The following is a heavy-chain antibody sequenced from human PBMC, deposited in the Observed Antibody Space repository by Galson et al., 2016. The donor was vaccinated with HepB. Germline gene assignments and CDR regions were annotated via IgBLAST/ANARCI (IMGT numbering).Heavy chain of an antibody. D-gene: IGHD1-26*01. J-gene: IGHJ6*02. CDR1: GGTFGTYA. CDR2: VIPSYRTT. Sequence: SVKVSCKASGGTFGTYAISWVRQAPGQGLEWMGGVIPSYRTTHYAQRLKARVTIAADESTGTADMEMRSLGSEDTAVYYRVMGGRCDAVTSCYGLDIWGQGTTVTVSS. CDR3: VMGGRCDAVTSCYGLDI. V-gene: IGHV1-69*13.